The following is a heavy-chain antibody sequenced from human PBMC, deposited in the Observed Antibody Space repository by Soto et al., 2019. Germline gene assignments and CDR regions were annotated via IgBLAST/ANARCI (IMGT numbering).Heavy chain of an antibody. CDR1: GFTFSSYA. Sequence: PGGSLRLSCAASGFTFSSYAMSWVRQAPGKGLEWVSAISGSGGSTYYADSVKGRFTISRDNSKNTLYLQMNSLRAEDTAVYYCAKVPMYDILTPYYFDYWGQGTLVTVSS. CDR2: ISGSGGST. D-gene: IGHD3-9*01. J-gene: IGHJ4*02. V-gene: IGHV3-23*01. CDR3: AKVPMYDILTPYYFDY.